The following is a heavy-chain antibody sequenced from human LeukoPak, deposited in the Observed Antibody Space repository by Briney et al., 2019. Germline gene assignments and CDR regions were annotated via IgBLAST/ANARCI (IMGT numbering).Heavy chain of an antibody. CDR1: GGSISSNNYY. CDR3: ARSVEGYCRGGSCYYYSYYMDV. CDR2: MYYSGST. V-gene: IGHV4-39*07. J-gene: IGHJ6*03. D-gene: IGHD2-15*01. Sequence: SETLSLTCTVSGGSISSNNYYWGWIRQPPGKGLEWIGSMYYSGSTYYNLSLKSRVTISVDASKNQFSLKLSSVTAADTAVYYCARSVEGYCRGGSCYYYSYYMDVWGKGTTVTVSS.